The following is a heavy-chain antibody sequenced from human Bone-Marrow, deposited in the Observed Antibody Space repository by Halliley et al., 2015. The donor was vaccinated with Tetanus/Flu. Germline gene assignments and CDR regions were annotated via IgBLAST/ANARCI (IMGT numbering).Heavy chain of an antibody. D-gene: IGHD3-9*01. J-gene: IGHJ4*02. CDR2: VPNDGGRT. Sequence: SLRLSCAGSGFIFSNYGMHWARQAPGKGLEWVAVVPNDGGRTHYADSVKGRFTISRDNSKNTVSLQMDSLRVEDTAVYYCAKRASDSAGYYFEKWGQGTLVTVSS. V-gene: IGHV3-30*18. CDR1: GFIFSNYG. CDR3: AKRASDSAGYYFEK.